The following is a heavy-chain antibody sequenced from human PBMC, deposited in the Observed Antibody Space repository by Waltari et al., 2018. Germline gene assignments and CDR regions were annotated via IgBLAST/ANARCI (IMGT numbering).Heavy chain of an antibody. D-gene: IGHD5-18*01. J-gene: IGHJ4*02. CDR3: ARDPAGYGGRAGFDY. CDR2: INPNNGVT. V-gene: IGHV1-2*06. Sequence: QVQLVQSGAEVKKPGASVKVSCKASGYPFTDYYLNWVRQGPGEGVGWMGRINPNNGVTNYAQEFQGRVTMTIDTSISTAYMELSRLRSDDTAVFYCARDPAGYGGRAGFDYWGQGTLVSVSS. CDR1: GYPFTDYY.